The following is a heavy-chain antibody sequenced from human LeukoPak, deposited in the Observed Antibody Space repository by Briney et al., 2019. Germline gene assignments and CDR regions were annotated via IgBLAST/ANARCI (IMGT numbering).Heavy chain of an antibody. J-gene: IGHJ4*02. D-gene: IGHD2-2*01. CDR2: IYTSGST. Sequence: SQTLSLTCTVSGGSISSGSYYWSWIRQPAGKGLEWIGRIYTSGSTNYNPSLKSRVTISVGTSKNQFSLKLSSVTAADTAVYYCARADLGYCSSTSCYPFFDYWGQGTLVTVSS. V-gene: IGHV4-61*02. CDR1: GGSISSGSYY. CDR3: ARADLGYCSSTSCYPFFDY.